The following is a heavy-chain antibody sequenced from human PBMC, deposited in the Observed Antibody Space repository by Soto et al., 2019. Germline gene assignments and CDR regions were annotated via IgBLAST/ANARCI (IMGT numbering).Heavy chain of an antibody. J-gene: IGHJ4*02. Sequence: ASVKVSCKASGYTFTSYGISWVRQAPGQGLEWKRWISAYNGNTNYAQKLQGRVTMTTDTSTSTAYMELRSLRSDDTAVYYCARGEGLIVVAGTSGDYWGQGTLVTVSS. V-gene: IGHV1-18*01. CDR2: ISAYNGNT. CDR1: GYTFTSYG. D-gene: IGHD6-19*01. CDR3: ARGEGLIVVAGTSGDY.